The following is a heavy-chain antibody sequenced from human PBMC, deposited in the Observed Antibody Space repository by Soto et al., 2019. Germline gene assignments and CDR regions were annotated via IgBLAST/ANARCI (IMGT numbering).Heavy chain of an antibody. D-gene: IGHD3-22*01. CDR3: ARAHYYDSSGSFDY. Sequence: GGSLRLSCAAPGFTFSSYGMHWVRQAPGKGLEWVAVIWYDGSNKYYADSVKGRFTISRDNSKNTLYLQMNSLRAEDTAVYYCARAHYYDSSGSFDYWGQGTLVPVSS. CDR2: IWYDGSNK. CDR1: GFTFSSYG. J-gene: IGHJ4*02. V-gene: IGHV3-33*01.